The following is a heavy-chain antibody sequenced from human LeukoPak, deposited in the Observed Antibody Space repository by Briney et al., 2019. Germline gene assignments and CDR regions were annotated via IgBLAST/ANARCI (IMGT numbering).Heavy chain of an antibody. CDR3: ARERYDFWSGYSNTPLDY. J-gene: IGHJ4*02. Sequence: GGSLRLSCAASGFTFSSYAMHWVRQAPGKGLEWVAVISYDGSNKYYTDSVQGRFTISRDNSKNTLYLQMNSLRAEHTAVYYCARERYDFWSGYSNTPLDYWGQGTLVTVSS. V-gene: IGHV3-30-3*01. CDR2: ISYDGSNK. CDR1: GFTFSSYA. D-gene: IGHD3-3*01.